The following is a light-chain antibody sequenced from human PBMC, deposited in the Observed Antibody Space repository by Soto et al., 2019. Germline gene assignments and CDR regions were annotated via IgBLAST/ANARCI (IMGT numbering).Light chain of an antibody. Sequence: DIQMTQSPSTLSASVGDRVTITCRASQSISSWLAWYQQKPGKAPKLLIYDASSLASGVPSRFSGSGSGTEFTLTISSLQPDDFATYYCQQFGTFGQGTKVEIK. CDR1: QSISSW. CDR3: QQFGT. V-gene: IGKV1-5*01. J-gene: IGKJ1*01. CDR2: DAS.